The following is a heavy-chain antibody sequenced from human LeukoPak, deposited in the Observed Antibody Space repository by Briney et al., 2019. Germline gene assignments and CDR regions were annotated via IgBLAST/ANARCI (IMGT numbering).Heavy chain of an antibody. CDR1: GYTFTGYY. Sequence: ASVKVSCKASGYTFTGYYMHWVRQAPGQGLEWMGWINPNSGGTNYAQKFQGGVTITADKSTSTAYMELSSLRSEDTAVYYCARNFEDDSSGYYLYYFDYWGQGTLVTVSS. J-gene: IGHJ4*02. CDR3: ARNFEDDSSGYYLYYFDY. CDR2: INPNSGGT. V-gene: IGHV1-2*02. D-gene: IGHD3-22*01.